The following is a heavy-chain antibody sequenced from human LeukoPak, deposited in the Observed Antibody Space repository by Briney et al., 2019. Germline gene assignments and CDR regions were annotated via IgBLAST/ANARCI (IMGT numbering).Heavy chain of an antibody. V-gene: IGHV3-48*01. D-gene: IGHD1-1*01. CDR2: ISSTSSTI. CDR3: ARDLTMSGTTTDF. CDR1: GFTFSSYS. Sequence: GGSLRLSCAASGFTFSSYSMNWVRQAPGKGLEWVSYISSTSSTICYADSVKGRFTISRDNAKNSLFLQMNSLRAEDTAVYYCARDLTMSGTTTDFWGQGILVTVSS. J-gene: IGHJ4*02.